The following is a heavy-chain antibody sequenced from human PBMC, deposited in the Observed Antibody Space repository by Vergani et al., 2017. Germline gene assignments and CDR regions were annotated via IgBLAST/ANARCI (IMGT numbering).Heavy chain of an antibody. CDR1: DSSIMTKPY. J-gene: IGHJ6*02. Sequence: QVQLQESGPGLVKPSETLTLTCDVSDSSIMTKPYWGWFRQSPGKGLEWIGCIHHSGDTHYNSSLKSRVSISIVSSSKFSLSLTSVTAADTAIYYCARHRGSGCFFPSSYFYGMDVWVHGTTVTVSS. CDR3: ARHRGSGCFFPSSYFYGMDV. V-gene: IGHV4-38-2*01. CDR2: IHHSGDT. D-gene: IGHD3-10*01.